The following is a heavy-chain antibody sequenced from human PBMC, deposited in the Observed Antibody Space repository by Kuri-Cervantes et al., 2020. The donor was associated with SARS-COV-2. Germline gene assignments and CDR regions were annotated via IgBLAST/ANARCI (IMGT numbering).Heavy chain of an antibody. J-gene: IGHJ6*03. CDR2: IYYSGST. CDR3: ARTLASITGTYMDV. Sequence: LRLSCTVSGGSISSRDHYWSWIRQPPGKGLEWIGYIYYSGSTYYNPSLKSRVTISVDTSKNQFSLKLSSVTAADTAVYYCARTLASITGTYMDVWGKGTTVTVSS. V-gene: IGHV4-30-4*08. CDR1: GGSISSRDHY. D-gene: IGHD1-7*01.